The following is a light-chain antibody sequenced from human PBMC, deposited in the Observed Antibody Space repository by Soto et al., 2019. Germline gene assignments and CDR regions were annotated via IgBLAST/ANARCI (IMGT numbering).Light chain of an antibody. CDR3: SSYTSSTTLYV. Sequence: QSALTQPASVSGSPGQSITISCTGTSSDVGGYNYVSWYQQYPGKAPKLMIYEVSNRPSGVSNRFSGSKSGNTASLTISGLQAEDEADYYCSSYTSSTTLYVFGTGTKVTAL. CDR2: EVS. J-gene: IGLJ1*01. V-gene: IGLV2-14*01. CDR1: SSDVGGYNY.